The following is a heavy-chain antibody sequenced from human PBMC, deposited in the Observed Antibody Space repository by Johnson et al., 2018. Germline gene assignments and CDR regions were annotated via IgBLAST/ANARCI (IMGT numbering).Heavy chain of an antibody. CDR3: ARTVTTSEYFQH. V-gene: IGHV4-34*01. CDR1: GGSFSGYY. D-gene: IGHD4-17*01. Sequence: QVQLQQWGAGLLKPSETLSLTCAVYGGSFSGYYWSWIRQPPGKGLEWIGEINHSGSTNSNPSLKSRVTISVDTSKNQFSLQLNSVTPEDTAVYYCARTVTTSEYFQHWGQGTLVTVSS. J-gene: IGHJ1*01. CDR2: INHSGST.